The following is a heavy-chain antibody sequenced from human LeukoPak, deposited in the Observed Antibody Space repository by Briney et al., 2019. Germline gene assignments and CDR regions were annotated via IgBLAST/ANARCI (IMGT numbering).Heavy chain of an antibody. CDR2: IYTSGST. CDR3: AGVTRDCSSTSCYHFDY. J-gene: IGHJ4*02. V-gene: IGHV4-4*07. Sequence: SETLSLTCTVSGGSISSYYWSWIRQPAGKGLEWIGRIYTSGSTNYNPSLKSRVTMSVDTSKNQSSLKLSSVTAADTAVYYCAGVTRDCSSTSCYHFDYWGQGTLVTVSS. CDR1: GGSISSYY. D-gene: IGHD2-2*01.